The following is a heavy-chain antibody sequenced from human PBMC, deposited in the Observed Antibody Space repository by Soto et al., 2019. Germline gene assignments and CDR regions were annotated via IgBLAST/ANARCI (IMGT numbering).Heavy chain of an antibody. V-gene: IGHV1-18*01. J-gene: IGHJ6*02. CDR2: ISAYNGNT. CDR3: ARGSGSGSYLNAPKKRYGMDV. CDR1: GYTFTSYG. D-gene: IGHD1-26*01. Sequence: GASVKVSCKASGYTFTSYGISWVRQAPGQGLEWMGWISAYNGNTNYAQKLQGRVTMTTDTSTSTAYMELRSLRSDDTAVYYCARGSGSGSYLNAPKKRYGMDVWGQGTTVTVSS.